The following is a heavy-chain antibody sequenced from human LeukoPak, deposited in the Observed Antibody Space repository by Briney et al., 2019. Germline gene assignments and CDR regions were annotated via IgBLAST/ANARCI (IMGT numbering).Heavy chain of an antibody. V-gene: IGHV4-4*02. CDR1: GGSISSTNW. CDR2: VHLSGRT. J-gene: IGHJ4*02. Sequence: SGTLSLTCGVSGGSISSTNWWTWVRQPPGEGLEWIGEVHLSGRTNYNPSLESRVTMSVDMSENHISLKLTSVTAADTAVYYCAREGGPYRPLDYSGQGALVTVSS. CDR3: AREGGPYRPLDY.